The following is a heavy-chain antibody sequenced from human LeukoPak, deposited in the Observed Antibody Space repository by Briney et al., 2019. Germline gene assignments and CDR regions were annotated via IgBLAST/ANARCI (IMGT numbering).Heavy chain of an antibody. D-gene: IGHD3-10*02. J-gene: IGHJ4*02. Sequence: PGESLKISCNGSGYTFISYWIGRVRQVPGKGLEWMGIIYPGDSDTRYSPSFQGQVTIAADRSTSTAYLQWSSLKASDTAMYYCARSSYYYVPFDYWGQGTLVTVSS. CDR2: IYPGDSDT. CDR3: ARSSYYYVPFDY. V-gene: IGHV5-51*01. CDR1: GYTFISYW.